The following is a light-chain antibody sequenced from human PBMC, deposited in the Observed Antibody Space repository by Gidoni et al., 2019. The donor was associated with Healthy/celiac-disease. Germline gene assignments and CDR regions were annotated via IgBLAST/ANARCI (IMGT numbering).Light chain of an antibody. V-gene: IGKV1-27*01. CDR1: QGISNY. CDR3: QKYNSAPQT. CDR2: AAS. J-gene: IGKJ1*01. Sequence: DIQMTQTPYSLYASVGDRVTITCRASQGISNYLAWYQQKPGKVPKLLIYAASTMQSGFPSRFSGSGSGTDFTLTISSLQPEDVATYYCQKYNSAPQTFGQGTKVEIK.